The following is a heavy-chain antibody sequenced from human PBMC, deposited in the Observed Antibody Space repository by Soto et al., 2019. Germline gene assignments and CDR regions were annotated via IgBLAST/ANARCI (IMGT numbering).Heavy chain of an antibody. CDR3: ARDTNSLDL. CDR1: SYSISSGFF. D-gene: IGHD2-8*01. CDR2: IYHTGDT. Sequence: PSETLSLTCVVSSYSISSGFFWAWIRQPPGKGLEWVGSIYHTGDTHYNPSLRSQDSMSVDTSKNNFSLRLTYLTAADTAVYFCARDTNSLDLWGQGILVTVS. J-gene: IGHJ5*02. V-gene: IGHV4-38-2*02.